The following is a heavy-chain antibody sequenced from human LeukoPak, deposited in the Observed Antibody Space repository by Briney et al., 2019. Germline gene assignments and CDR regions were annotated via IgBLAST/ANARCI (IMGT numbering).Heavy chain of an antibody. D-gene: IGHD1-26*01. CDR1: GYSISSGYY. CDR3: ARAKGVGATGNFDY. V-gene: IGHV4-38-2*02. J-gene: IGHJ4*02. Sequence: SETLSLTCTVSGYSISSGYYWGWIRQPPGKGLEWIGNIYHSGSTYYNPSLKSRVTISIDTSKNQFSLKLSSVTAADTAVYYCARAKGVGATGNFDYWGQGTLVTVSS. CDR2: IYHSGST.